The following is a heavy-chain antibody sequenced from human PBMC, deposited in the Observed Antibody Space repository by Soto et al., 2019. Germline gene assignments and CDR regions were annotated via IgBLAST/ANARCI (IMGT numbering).Heavy chain of an antibody. CDR2: INHSGST. J-gene: IGHJ5*02. D-gene: IGHD3-9*01. CDR3: ARERRYFDWLLLSNWFDP. CDR1: GGSFSGYY. V-gene: IGHV4-34*01. Sequence: QVQLQQWGAGLLKPSETLSLTCAVYGGSFSGYYWSWIRQPPGKGLEWIGEINHSGSTNYNPSLKSRVTISVDTSKNQFSLKLSSVTAADTAVYYCARERRYFDWLLLSNWFDPWGQGTLVTVSS.